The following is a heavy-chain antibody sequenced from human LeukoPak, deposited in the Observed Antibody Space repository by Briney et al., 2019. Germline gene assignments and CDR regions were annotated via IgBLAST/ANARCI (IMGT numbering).Heavy chain of an antibody. CDR3: AKQGPYCSSTSCSHAFNV. Sequence: PGGSLRLSCAASGFIFNDYAMHWVRQTPGKGLERVSGITWDSGTIDYADSVKGRFTISRDNAKKSLYLQMNSLRAEDTALYYCAKQGPYCSSTSCSHAFNVWGQGTMVTVS. CDR1: GFIFNDYA. J-gene: IGHJ3*01. D-gene: IGHD2-2*01. CDR2: ITWDSGTI. V-gene: IGHV3-9*01.